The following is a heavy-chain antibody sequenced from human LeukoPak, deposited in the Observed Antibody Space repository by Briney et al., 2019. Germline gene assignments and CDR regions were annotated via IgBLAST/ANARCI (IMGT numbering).Heavy chain of an antibody. V-gene: IGHV1-2*02. CDR1: GYTFTSYY. CDR2: INPNMGGT. D-gene: IGHD1-14*01. Sequence: ASVKVSCKASGYTFTSYYMHWVRPAPGQGLEWMGSINPNMGGTNYAQMFQGTASMTRDTSISTAYMELSRLRSDDTAVYYCARTEGPTDAFDIWGQGTMVTVSS. J-gene: IGHJ3*02. CDR3: ARTEGPTDAFDI.